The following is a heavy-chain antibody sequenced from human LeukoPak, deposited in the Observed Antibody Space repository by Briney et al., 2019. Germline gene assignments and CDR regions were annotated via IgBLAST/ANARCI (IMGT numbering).Heavy chain of an antibody. Sequence: ASVKVSCKASGYTFTSYGISWVRQAPEQGLEWMGWISAYNGNTNYAQKLQGRVTMTTDTSTSTAYMELRSLRSDDTAVYYCARDRVQSFDWLLYPADYWGQGTLVTVSS. V-gene: IGHV1-18*01. D-gene: IGHD3-9*01. CDR2: ISAYNGNT. CDR1: GYTFTSYG. CDR3: ARDRVQSFDWLLYPADY. J-gene: IGHJ4*02.